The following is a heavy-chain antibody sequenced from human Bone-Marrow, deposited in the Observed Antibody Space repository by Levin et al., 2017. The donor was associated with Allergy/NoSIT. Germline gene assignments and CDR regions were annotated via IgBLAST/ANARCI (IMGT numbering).Heavy chain of an antibody. V-gene: IGHV3-23*01. J-gene: IGHJ4*02. CDR3: AQSITVFGVPQFR. CDR2: ISDSGYST. CDR1: EFKFSDFA. D-gene: IGHD3-3*01. Sequence: GGSLRLSCVGSEFKFSDFAMSWVRQAPGKALEWVSTISDSGYSTYYADSVQDRFTISRDNSKKSLYLEMKSLRAEDTATYYCAQSITVFGVPQFRWGQGTLVTVSS.